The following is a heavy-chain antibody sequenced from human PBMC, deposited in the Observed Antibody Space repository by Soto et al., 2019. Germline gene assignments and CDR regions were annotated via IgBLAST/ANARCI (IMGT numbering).Heavy chain of an antibody. CDR2: IYPGDSDT. CDR1: GFSFASSW. D-gene: IGHD4-4*01. CDR3: ARGDYRVLEF. V-gene: IGHV5-51*01. J-gene: IGHJ4*02. Sequence: GESLKICCKDSGFSFASSWIGLVRQMPGKGLEWMGVIYPGDSDTRYSPSFQGQVTISADKSISAAYLQWSSLKALDTAMYYCARGDYRVLEFWGQGTLVTVSS.